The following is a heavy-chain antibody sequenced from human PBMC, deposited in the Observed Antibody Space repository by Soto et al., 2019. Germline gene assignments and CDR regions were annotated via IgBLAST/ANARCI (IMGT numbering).Heavy chain of an antibody. Sequence: ASVKVSCKASGYTFTSYGISWVRQAPGQGLEWLGWISAYNGNTNYAQKLQGRVTMTTDTSTSTAYMELRSLRSDDTAVYYCARDPGASGYDTKLDYWGQGTLVTVSS. J-gene: IGHJ4*02. CDR2: ISAYNGNT. CDR3: ARDPGASGYDTKLDY. D-gene: IGHD5-12*01. V-gene: IGHV1-18*01. CDR1: GYTFTSYG.